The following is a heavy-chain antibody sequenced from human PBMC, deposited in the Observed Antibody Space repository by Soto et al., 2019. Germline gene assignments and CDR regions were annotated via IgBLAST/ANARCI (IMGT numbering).Heavy chain of an antibody. CDR3: AHRYGGNYYRWYFNS. CDR2: ISRKDEK. Sequence: QITLKESGPTLVKPTQTLTLTCTFSGFSLSTTGAGVGLIRQSPGKAPEWLALISRKDEKRYNQGLKSRLTITKDTTKNQVVITMTDLHHVDTATYFCAHRYGGNYYRWYFNSWGQGTLVTVSS. J-gene: IGHJ4*02. D-gene: IGHD1-26*01. V-gene: IGHV2-5*01. CDR1: GFSLSTTGAG.